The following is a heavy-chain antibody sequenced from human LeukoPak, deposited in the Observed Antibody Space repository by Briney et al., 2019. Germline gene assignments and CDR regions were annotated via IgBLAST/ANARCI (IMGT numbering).Heavy chain of an antibody. CDR3: VRGGSYIAVAAPFDY. J-gene: IGHJ4*02. Sequence: GGSLRLSCAASGFTFSSYDMHWVRQATGKGLEWVSAIGTAGDTYYPGSVKGRFTISRENAKNSLYLQMNSLRAGDTAVYYCVRGGSYIAVAAPFDYWGQGTLVIVSS. CDR1: GFTFSSYD. D-gene: IGHD6-19*01. V-gene: IGHV3-13*01. CDR2: IGTAGDT.